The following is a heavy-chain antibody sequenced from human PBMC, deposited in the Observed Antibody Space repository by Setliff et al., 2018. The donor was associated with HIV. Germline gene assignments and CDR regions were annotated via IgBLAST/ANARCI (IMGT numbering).Heavy chain of an antibody. Sequence: SETLSLTCNVSGGSISSYYWSWTRLPPGKGLEWIGYIYYSGTADYNPSLKSRATISIDTSNNQFALKLTSMTAADTAVYSCARLKSASGYFGFDSWGQGTLVTVSS. V-gene: IGHV4-59*08. CDR2: IYYSGTA. D-gene: IGHD5-12*01. CDR3: ARLKSASGYFGFDS. CDR1: GGSISSYY. J-gene: IGHJ4*02.